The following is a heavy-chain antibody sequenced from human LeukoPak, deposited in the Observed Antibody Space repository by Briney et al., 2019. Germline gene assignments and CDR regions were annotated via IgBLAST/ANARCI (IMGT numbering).Heavy chain of an antibody. CDR1: GFTFSDYY. CDR2: ISSSGSYT. V-gene: IGHV3-11*06. CDR3: ARSLWSGPMDS. Sequence: PGGSLRLSCSASGFTFSDYYMSWIRQAPGKELEWVSYISSSGSYTKDADSVKGRFTVSRDNAKNSLYLQMNSLRAEDTAIYYCARSLWSGPMDSWGQGTLVTVSS. J-gene: IGHJ4*02. D-gene: IGHD3-3*01.